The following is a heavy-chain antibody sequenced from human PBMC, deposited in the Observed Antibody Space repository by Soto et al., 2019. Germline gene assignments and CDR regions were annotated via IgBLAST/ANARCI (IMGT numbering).Heavy chain of an antibody. J-gene: IGHJ4*02. D-gene: IGHD5-18*01. Sequence: QLQLQESGPGLVKPSETLSLTCTVSGGSISSSSYYWGWIRQPPGKGLEWIGSIYYSGSTYYNPSLKSRVTISVDTSKNQFSLKLSSVTAADTAVYYCATSRSYGYVGYWGQGTLVTVSS. CDR1: GGSISSSSYY. CDR2: IYYSGST. CDR3: ATSRSYGYVGY. V-gene: IGHV4-39*01.